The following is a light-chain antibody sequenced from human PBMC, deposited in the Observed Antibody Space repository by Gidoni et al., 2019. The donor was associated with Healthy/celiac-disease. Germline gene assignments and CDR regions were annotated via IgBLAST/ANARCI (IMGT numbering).Light chain of an antibody. CDR2: WAS. J-gene: IGKJ3*01. CDR1: QSVLYSSNNKNY. Sequence: DIVMTQSPDSLPVSLGEKATINCKASQSVLYSSNNKNYLAWYQQKPGQPPKLLIYWASTRESGVPDRFSGSGSGTDFTLTISSLQAEDVAVYYCQQYYSTPRFGPGTKVDIK. CDR3: QQYYSTPR. V-gene: IGKV4-1*01.